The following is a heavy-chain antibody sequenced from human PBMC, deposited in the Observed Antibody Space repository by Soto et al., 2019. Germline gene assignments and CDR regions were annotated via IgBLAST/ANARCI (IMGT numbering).Heavy chain of an antibody. CDR2: ISAYNGNT. CDR3: EREHSGNPFY. D-gene: IGHD1-26*01. CDR1: GYTFTSYG. V-gene: IGHV1-18*01. Sequence: QVQLVQSGAEVKKPGASVKVSCKASGYTFTSYGISWVRQAPGQGLEWMGWISAYNGNTNYAQTLQGRVTMTTDTATSTDNMELRILRAEDAAVYYCEREHSGNPFYWGQGTLVTVSS. J-gene: IGHJ4*02.